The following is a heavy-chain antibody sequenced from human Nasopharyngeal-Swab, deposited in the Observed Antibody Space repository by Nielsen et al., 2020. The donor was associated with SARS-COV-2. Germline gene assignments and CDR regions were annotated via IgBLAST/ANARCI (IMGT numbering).Heavy chain of an antibody. J-gene: IGHJ4*02. V-gene: IGHV4-39*01. D-gene: IGHD3-22*01. Sequence: SETLSLTCTVSGGSISSSSYYWGWIRQPPGKGLEWIGSIYYSGSTYYNPSLKSRLTISVDTSKNQSSLKLSSVTAADTAVYYCAKQYYYDSSGYDPRSYYFDYWGQGTLVTVSS. CDR2: IYYSGST. CDR3: AKQYYYDSSGYDPRSYYFDY. CDR1: GGSISSSSYY.